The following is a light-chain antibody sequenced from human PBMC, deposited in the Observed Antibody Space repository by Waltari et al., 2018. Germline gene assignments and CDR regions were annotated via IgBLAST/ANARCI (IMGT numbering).Light chain of an antibody. CDR2: GAS. V-gene: IGKV3-15*01. J-gene: IGKJ1*01. CDR3: QQYFMTPT. CDR1: QSVSSH. Sequence: EIVLTQSPATLSVSLGERATLSCRASQSVSSHLAWYQHKVGLAPRLLIYGASTRATGVPARFSGSGSGTEFTLTISSLQSEDFAVYYCQQYFMTPTFGQGTRVEIK.